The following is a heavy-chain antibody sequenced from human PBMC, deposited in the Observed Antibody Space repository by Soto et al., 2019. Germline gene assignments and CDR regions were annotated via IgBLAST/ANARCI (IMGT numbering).Heavy chain of an antibody. CDR3: ARDEGYVILTAPPHYNWFDP. CDR1: GGTFSSYA. CDR2: IIPIFGTA. D-gene: IGHD3-9*01. V-gene: IGHV1-69*13. Sequence: GASVKVSCKASGGTFSSYAISWVRQAPGQGLEWMGGIIPIFGTANYAQKFQGRVTITADESTSTAYMELSSLRSEDTAVYYCARDEGYVILTAPPHYNWFDPWGQGTLVTVSS. J-gene: IGHJ5*02.